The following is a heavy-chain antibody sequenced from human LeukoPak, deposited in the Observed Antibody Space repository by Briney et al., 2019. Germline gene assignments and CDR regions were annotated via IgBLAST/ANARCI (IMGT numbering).Heavy chain of an antibody. CDR2: IIPIFGTA. Sequence: GASVKVSCKASGGTFSSYAISWVRQAPGQGLEWMGGIIPIFGTANYAQKFQGRVTITTDESTSTAYMELSSLRSEDTAVYYCARETYYDILTGYVDYYGMDVWGQGTTVTVSS. CDR1: GGTFSSYA. V-gene: IGHV1-69*05. J-gene: IGHJ6*02. D-gene: IGHD3-9*01. CDR3: ARETYYDILTGYVDYYGMDV.